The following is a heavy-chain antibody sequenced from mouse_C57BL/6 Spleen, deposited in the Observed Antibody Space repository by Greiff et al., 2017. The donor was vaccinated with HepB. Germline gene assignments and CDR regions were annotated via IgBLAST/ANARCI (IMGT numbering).Heavy chain of an antibody. J-gene: IGHJ2*01. CDR1: GYTFTSYW. D-gene: IGHD1-1*01. Sequence: VQLQQPGAELVKPGASVKMSCKASGYTFTSYWITWVKQRPGQGLEWIGDIYPGSGSTNYNEKFKSKATLTVDTSSITAYMQLSSLTSEDSAVYYCVGHYYGSTYFDYWGQGTTLTVSS. CDR2: IYPGSGST. CDR3: VGHYYGSTYFDY. V-gene: IGHV1-55*01.